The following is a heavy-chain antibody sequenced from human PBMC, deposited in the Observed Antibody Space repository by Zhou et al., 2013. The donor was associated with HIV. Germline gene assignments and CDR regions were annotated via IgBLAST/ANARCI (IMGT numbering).Heavy chain of an antibody. D-gene: IGHD3-3*01. V-gene: IGHV1-69*05. CDR1: GGTFSSYA. CDR2: IIPIFGTA. Sequence: QVQLVQSGAEVKKPGSSVKVSCKASGGTFSSYAISWVRQAPGQGLEWMGGIIPIFGTANYAQKFQGRVTITTDESTSTAYMELSSLRSEDTAVYYCARAERFLEPRGGWYYYYMDVWGKGTTVTVSS. CDR3: ARAERFLEPRGGWYYYYMDV. J-gene: IGHJ6*03.